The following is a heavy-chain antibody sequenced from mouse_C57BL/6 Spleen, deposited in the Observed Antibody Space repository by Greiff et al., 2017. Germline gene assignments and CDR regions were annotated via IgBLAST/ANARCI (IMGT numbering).Heavy chain of an antibody. V-gene: IGHV1-82*01. J-gene: IGHJ2*01. D-gene: IGHD2-5*01. Sequence: QVQLQQSGPELVKPGASVKISCKASGYAFSSSWMNWVKQRPGKGLEWIGRIYPGDGDTNYNGKFKGKATLTADKSSSTAYMQLSSLTSEDSAVYFCARGVYSNPLDYWGQGTTLTVSS. CDR1: GYAFSSSW. CDR2: IYPGDGDT. CDR3: ARGVYSNPLDY.